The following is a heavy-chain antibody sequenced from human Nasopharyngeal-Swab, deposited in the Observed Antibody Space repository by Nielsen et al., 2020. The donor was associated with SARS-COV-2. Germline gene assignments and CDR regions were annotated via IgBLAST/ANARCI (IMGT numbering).Heavy chain of an antibody. Sequence: GGSLRLSCAASGFTFNNYNFNWVRQAPGKGLEWVSSISSSGYIYYADSVKGRSTISRDNAKNSLYLQMNSLRAEDTAVYYCARDGLDYDFWSAYFMDVWGQGTTVTVSS. D-gene: IGHD3-3*01. V-gene: IGHV3-21*01. CDR2: ISSSGYI. CDR1: GFTFNNYN. J-gene: IGHJ6*02. CDR3: ARDGLDYDFWSAYFMDV.